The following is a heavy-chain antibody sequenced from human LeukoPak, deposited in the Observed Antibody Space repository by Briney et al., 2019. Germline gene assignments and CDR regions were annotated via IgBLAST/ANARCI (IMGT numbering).Heavy chain of an antibody. CDR1: GYTFTSYD. CDR3: ARGYYYDSSGYSFDY. CDR2: MNPNSGNT. Sequence: ASVKVSCKASGYTFTSYDINWVRQATGQGLEWMGWMNPNSGNTGYAQKFQGRVTITRNTYISTAYMELSSLRSEDTAVYYCARGYYYDSSGYSFDYWGQGTLVTVSS. J-gene: IGHJ4*02. V-gene: IGHV1-8*01. D-gene: IGHD3-22*01.